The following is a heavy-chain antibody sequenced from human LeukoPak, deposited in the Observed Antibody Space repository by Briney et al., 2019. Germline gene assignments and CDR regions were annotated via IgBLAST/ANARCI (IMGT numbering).Heavy chain of an antibody. V-gene: IGHV3-21*01. CDR1: GFTFSSYS. J-gene: IGHJ4*02. D-gene: IGHD3-10*01. CDR3: ARSLFGEYYFDY. CDR2: ISSSSSYI. Sequence: GGSLRLSCAASGFTFSSYSMNWVRQAPGKGLEGVSSISSSSSYIYYADSVKGRFTISRDNAKNSLYLQMNSLRAEDTAVYYCARSLFGEYYFDYWGQGTLVTVSS.